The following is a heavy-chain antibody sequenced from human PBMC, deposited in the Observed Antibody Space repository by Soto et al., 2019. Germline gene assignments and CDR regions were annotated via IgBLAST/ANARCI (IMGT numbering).Heavy chain of an antibody. CDR3: ARWGTTGGLDV. CDR2: TSYDGSDK. V-gene: IGHV3-30*19. Sequence: QVQLVESGGGVVQPGTSLRVSCVGSGFTFRSYVIHWVRQAPGKGLGWVALTSYDGSDKYYDDSVKGRFTSSRDNSRNTVDLQMDSLRLEDTAFYYCARWGTTGGLDVWGQGTLVSVSS. J-gene: IGHJ1*01. CDR1: GFTFRSYV. D-gene: IGHD3-16*01.